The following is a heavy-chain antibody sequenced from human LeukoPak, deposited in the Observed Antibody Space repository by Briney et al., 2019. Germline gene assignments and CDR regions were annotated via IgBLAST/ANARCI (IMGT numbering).Heavy chain of an antibody. V-gene: IGHV3-30*04. CDR1: GFTFSSYA. CDR3: AKAPVTTCSGAYCYPFDY. D-gene: IGHD2-21*01. CDR2: ISYYGSNK. Sequence: GGSLRLSCAASGFTFSSYAMHWVRQAPGKGLEWVAVISYYGSNKYYADSVRGRFTISRDSSKNTLYLQMNRLRAEDAAVYYCAKAPVTTCSGAYCYPFDYWGQGTLVTVSS. J-gene: IGHJ4*02.